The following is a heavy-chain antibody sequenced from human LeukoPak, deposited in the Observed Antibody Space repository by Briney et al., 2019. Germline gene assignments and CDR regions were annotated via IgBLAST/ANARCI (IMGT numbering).Heavy chain of an antibody. Sequence: GASVKVSCKASGGIFSNYVISWVRQAPGQGLEWMGGIIPIFDTTIYAQTFQGRVTMTADGSTSTAYMELSSLTSEDTAVYYCATESRYAGYAHYFDYWGRGTLVTVSS. CDR3: ATESRYAGYAHYFDY. CDR2: IIPIFDTT. J-gene: IGHJ4*02. CDR1: GGIFSNYV. V-gene: IGHV1-69*13. D-gene: IGHD5-12*01.